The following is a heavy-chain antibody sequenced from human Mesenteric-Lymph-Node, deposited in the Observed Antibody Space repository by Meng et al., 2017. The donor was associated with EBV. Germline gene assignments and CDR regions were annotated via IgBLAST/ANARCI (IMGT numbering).Heavy chain of an antibody. CDR2: IYHSGST. Sequence: QVQLQASGPGLAKPSDTLSLTCNVSGGSINSFYWSWIRQPPGKGLEWIGYIYHSGSTNYNPSLKSRVTMSVDMSKNQFSLKLSSVTAADTAVYYCARGEVFDSWGQGTLVTVSS. J-gene: IGHJ4*02. CDR3: ARGEVFDS. V-gene: IGHV4-59*07. CDR1: GGSINSFY.